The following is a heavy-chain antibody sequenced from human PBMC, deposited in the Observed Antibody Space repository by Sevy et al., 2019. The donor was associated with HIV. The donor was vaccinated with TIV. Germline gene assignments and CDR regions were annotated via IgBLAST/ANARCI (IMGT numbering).Heavy chain of an antibody. CDR2: ISAYNGNT. Sequence: ASVKVSCKASDYTFNSYGISWVRQAPGQGLEWMGWISAYNGNTNYAQKPQGRVTMTTDTFTSTAYMELRSLRSDDTAVYYCARHRGVVAAFDYWGQGTLVTVSS. CDR1: DYTFNSYG. V-gene: IGHV1-18*01. D-gene: IGHD2-15*01. J-gene: IGHJ4*02. CDR3: ARHRGVVAAFDY.